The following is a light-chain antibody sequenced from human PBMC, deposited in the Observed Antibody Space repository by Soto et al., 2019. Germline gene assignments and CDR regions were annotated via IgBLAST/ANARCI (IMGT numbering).Light chain of an antibody. V-gene: IGLV2-23*02. CDR3: CSYAGSTTLYV. Sequence: QSVLTQPASVSGSPGQSITISCTGTSSDVGSYSLVSWYQQHPGKAPKLMIYEVSKRPSGVSNRFSASKSGNTASLTISGLQAEDEADYSCCSYAGSTTLYVFGSGTKVTVL. CDR1: SSDVGSYSL. J-gene: IGLJ1*01. CDR2: EVS.